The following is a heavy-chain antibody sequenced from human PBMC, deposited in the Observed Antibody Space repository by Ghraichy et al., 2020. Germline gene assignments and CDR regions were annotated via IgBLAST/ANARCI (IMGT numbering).Heavy chain of an antibody. D-gene: IGHD1-1*01. Sequence: GESLNISCAASGFTFSSYWMSWVRQAPGKGLEWVANIKQDGSEKYYVDSVKGRFTISRDNAKNSLYLQMNSLRAEDTAVYYCARENVHNPGAFDIWGQGTMVTVSS. CDR2: IKQDGSEK. J-gene: IGHJ3*02. CDR3: ARENVHNPGAFDI. V-gene: IGHV3-7*01. CDR1: GFTFSSYW.